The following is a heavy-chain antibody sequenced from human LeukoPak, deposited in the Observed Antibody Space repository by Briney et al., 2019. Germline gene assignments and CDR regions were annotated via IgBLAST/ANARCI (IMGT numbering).Heavy chain of an antibody. Sequence: GESLKISCEGSGYSFTSYWIGWVRQKPGKGLEWMGIIYPGDSDTRYSPSFQGQVTISADKSINTAYLQWSSLKASDTAIYYCARHVDGGSTSCPFDLWGQGTLVTVSS. J-gene: IGHJ5*02. CDR2: IYPGDSDT. CDR3: ARHVDGGSTSCPFDL. V-gene: IGHV5-51*01. CDR1: GYSFTSYW. D-gene: IGHD2-2*01.